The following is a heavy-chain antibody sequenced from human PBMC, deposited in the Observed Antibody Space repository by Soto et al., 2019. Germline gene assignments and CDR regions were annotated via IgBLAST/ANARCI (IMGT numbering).Heavy chain of an antibody. V-gene: IGHV2-5*01. J-gene: IGHJ5*02. CDR2: IYWNDVK. D-gene: IGHD3-3*01. Sequence: QITLKESGPTLVKPTQTLTLTCTFSGFTLSTSGEGVGWIRQPPGKALEWLALIYWNDVKTYSPFLKRRLTITKDTSKNQVVLTMTNMDPVDTATYYGAHVAYYEFWSAVYSNWFDPWGQGTLVTVSS. CDR1: GFTLSTSGEG. CDR3: AHVAYYEFWSAVYSNWFDP.